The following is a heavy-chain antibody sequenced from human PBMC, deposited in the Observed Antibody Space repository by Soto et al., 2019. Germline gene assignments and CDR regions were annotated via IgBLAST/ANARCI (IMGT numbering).Heavy chain of an antibody. CDR2: INPNSGVT. Sequence: ASVKVSCKASGYTFTEYYIHWVRQAPGQGLEWVGWINPNSGVTNYAQKFQGRVSMTRDTSIGTAYLQWSSLKVSDTAMYYCARRSSSSGLNFDYWGQGTLVTVSS. J-gene: IGHJ4*02. D-gene: IGHD6-6*01. CDR3: ARRSSSSGLNFDY. V-gene: IGHV1-2*02. CDR1: GYTFTEYY.